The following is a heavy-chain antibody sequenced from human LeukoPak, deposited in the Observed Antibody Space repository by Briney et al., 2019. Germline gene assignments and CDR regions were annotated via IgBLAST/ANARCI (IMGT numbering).Heavy chain of an antibody. J-gene: IGHJ4*02. CDR1: GFTFSSYA. D-gene: IGHD1-26*01. Sequence: GGSLRLSCAASGFTFSSYAMSWVRQAPGKGLEWVSGISASGGSTYYADSVKGRFTVSRDNSKNTLFLQMNSLRADDTALYYCARRGGTYHFDYWGQGILVTVSS. V-gene: IGHV3-23*01. CDR3: ARRGGTYHFDY. CDR2: ISASGGST.